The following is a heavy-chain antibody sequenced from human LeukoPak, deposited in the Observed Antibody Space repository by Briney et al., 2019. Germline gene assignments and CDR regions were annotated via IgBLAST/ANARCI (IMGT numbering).Heavy chain of an antibody. D-gene: IGHD3-22*01. CDR2: IYTSGST. V-gene: IGHV4-4*07. Sequence: KPSETLSLTCTVSGGSISSYYWSWIRQPAGKGLEWIGRIYTSGSTHYNPSLKSRVTISLDKSKNQFSLKLTSVTAADTAVYFCAREEYNDSSGRIPWGQGTLVTVSS. CDR3: AREEYNDSSGRIP. J-gene: IGHJ5*02. CDR1: GGSISSYY.